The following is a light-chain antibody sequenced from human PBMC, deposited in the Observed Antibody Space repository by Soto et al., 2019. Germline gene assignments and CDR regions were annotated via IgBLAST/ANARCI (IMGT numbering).Light chain of an antibody. Sequence: QSALTQPASVSGSPGQSITISCTGTSRDVGAYNFVSWYQQHPGKAPKLMIYDVTNRPSGVSSRFSGSKSGNTASLAISGLQAEDEADYYCSSYTTSNTLVFGGGTKLTVL. CDR2: DVT. CDR3: SSYTTSNTLV. V-gene: IGLV2-14*03. J-gene: IGLJ2*01. CDR1: SRDVGAYNF.